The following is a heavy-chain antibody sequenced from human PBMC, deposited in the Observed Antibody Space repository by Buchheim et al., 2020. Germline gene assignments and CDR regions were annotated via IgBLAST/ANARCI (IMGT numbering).Heavy chain of an antibody. V-gene: IGHV3-23*01. CDR1: GFTFSSYA. Sequence: EVQLLESGGGLVQPGGSLRLSCAASGFTFSSYAMSWVRQAPGKGLEWVSAISGSGGSTYYADSVKGRFTISRDNSKNTLYLQMNSLRAEDTAVYYCAKVAYYDILTGYLAPDYYFDYWGQGTL. J-gene: IGHJ4*02. CDR3: AKVAYYDILTGYLAPDYYFDY. D-gene: IGHD3-9*01. CDR2: ISGSGGST.